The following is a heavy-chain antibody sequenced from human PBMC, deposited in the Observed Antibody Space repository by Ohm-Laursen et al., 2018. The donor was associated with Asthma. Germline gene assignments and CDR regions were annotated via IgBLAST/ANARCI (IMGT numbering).Heavy chain of an antibody. D-gene: IGHD3-16*01. J-gene: IGHJ6*02. V-gene: IGHV3-48*01. CDR2: ISSSSSTI. CDR3: AREWGGMDV. CDR1: GFTFNNYA. Sequence: SLRLSCTASGFTFNNYAMNWVRQAPGKGLEWVSYISSSSSTIYYAYSVKGRFTISRDNAKNSLYLQMNNLRAEDAAIYYCAREWGGMDVWGQGATVTVSS.